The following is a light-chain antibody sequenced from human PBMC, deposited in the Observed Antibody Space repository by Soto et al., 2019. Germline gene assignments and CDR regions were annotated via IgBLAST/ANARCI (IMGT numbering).Light chain of an antibody. CDR1: NIGSKN. Sequence: SYELTQPLSVSVALGQTARITCGGNNIGSKNVHWYQQKPGQAHVLVIYRDSNRPSGIPERFSGSNTGNTATLTISRAQAGDEADYYCQVRDSSSWVFGGGTKLTVL. CDR3: QVRDSSSWV. J-gene: IGLJ3*02. V-gene: IGLV3-9*01. CDR2: RDS.